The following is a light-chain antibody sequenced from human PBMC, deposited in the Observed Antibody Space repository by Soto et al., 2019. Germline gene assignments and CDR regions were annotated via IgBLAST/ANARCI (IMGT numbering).Light chain of an antibody. V-gene: IGKV3-20*01. CDR1: QTVRNNY. J-gene: IGKJ1*01. CDR3: QQYGSSPQT. CDR2: GAS. Sequence: EFVLTQSPRTLSLSPGERATLSCRASQTVRNNYLAWYQQKLGQAPRLLIYGASSRATGIPDRFSGSGSGTDFTLTISRLEPEDFAVYYCQQYGSSPQTFGQGTKVDIK.